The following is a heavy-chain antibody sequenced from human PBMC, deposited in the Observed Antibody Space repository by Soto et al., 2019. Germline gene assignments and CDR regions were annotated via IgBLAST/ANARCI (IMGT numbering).Heavy chain of an antibody. V-gene: IGHV1-69*13. CDR2: IIPIFGTA. CDR3: ASGSGSSGYYPTYYFDY. D-gene: IGHD3-22*01. Sequence: SVKVSCKASGGTFSSYSISWVRQAPGQGLEWMGGIIPIFGTANYAQKFQGRVTITADESTSTAYMELSSLRSEDTAVYYCASGSGSSGYYPTYYFDYWGQGTLVTVSS. J-gene: IGHJ4*02. CDR1: GGTFSSYS.